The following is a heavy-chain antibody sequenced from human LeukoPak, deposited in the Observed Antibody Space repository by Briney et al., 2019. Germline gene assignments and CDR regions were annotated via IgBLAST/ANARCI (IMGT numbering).Heavy chain of an antibody. CDR2: IRSKAYGATT. CDR3: TRAPYGGNSLATY. J-gene: IGHJ4*02. D-gene: IGHD4-23*01. CDR1: GFTFGDYA. Sequence: GGSLRLSCTASGFTFGDYAMSWVRQAPGQGLEWVGFIRSKAYGATTEYAASVKGRFTISRDDSKSIAYLQMNSLKTEDTAVYYCTRAPYGGNSLATYWGQGTPVTVSS. V-gene: IGHV3-49*04.